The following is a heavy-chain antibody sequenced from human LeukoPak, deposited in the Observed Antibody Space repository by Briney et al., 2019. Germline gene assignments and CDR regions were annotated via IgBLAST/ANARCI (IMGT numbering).Heavy chain of an antibody. CDR3: ARALGYSSSAI. CDR2: ISGSGGST. CDR1: GFTFSRYA. Sequence: GGSLRLSCVASGFTFSRYAMNWVRQAPGKGLEWVSCISGSGGSTYYADAVKGRFTISRDNAKKTLYLQMNSLRAEDTAVYYCARALGYSSSAIWGQGTLVTVSS. V-gene: IGHV3-23*01. J-gene: IGHJ4*02. D-gene: IGHD6-13*01.